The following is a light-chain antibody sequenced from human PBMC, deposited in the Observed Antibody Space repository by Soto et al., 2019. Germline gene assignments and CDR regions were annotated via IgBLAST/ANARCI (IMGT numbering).Light chain of an antibody. CDR3: KQFGRSPPSWS. Sequence: ETVLTQSPGTLSLSPGERATLSCRASQSVSSNYLAWYQQKPGQAPRLLMYGASTRATGIPDWFSGSGSGTGNTVTSSSLAPEDFAVYYCKQFGRSPPSWSFGHGTKVEIK. CDR2: GAS. V-gene: IGKV3-20*01. J-gene: IGKJ1*01. CDR1: QSVSSNY.